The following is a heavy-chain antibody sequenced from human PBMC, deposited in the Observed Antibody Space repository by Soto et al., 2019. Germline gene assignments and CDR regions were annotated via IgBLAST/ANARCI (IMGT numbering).Heavy chain of an antibody. Sequence: KTSETLSLTCTVSGGSISSGDYYWSWIRQPPGKGLEWIGYIYYSGSTYYNPSLKSRVTISVDTSKNQFSLKLSSVTAADTAVYYCARHDYGGPGYYYYGMDVWGQGTTVTSP. D-gene: IGHD4-17*01. CDR1: GGSISSGDYY. CDR2: IYYSGST. CDR3: ARHDYGGPGYYYYGMDV. J-gene: IGHJ6*02. V-gene: IGHV4-30-4*01.